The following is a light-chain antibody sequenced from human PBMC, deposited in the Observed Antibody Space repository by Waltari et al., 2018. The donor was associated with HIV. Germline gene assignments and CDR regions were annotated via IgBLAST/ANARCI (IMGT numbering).Light chain of an antibody. V-gene: IGLV2-14*01. CDR1: SSAVGGYNY. J-gene: IGLJ2*01. Sequence: QSALTQPASVSGSPGQSITISCTGTSSAVGGYNYVSWYHQHPGKAPRLMIYEVSNRPSGVSNRFSGYKSGNTASLTISGLQAEDEADYYCSSYTSSSTLVFGGGTKLTVL. CDR2: EVS. CDR3: SSYTSSSTLV.